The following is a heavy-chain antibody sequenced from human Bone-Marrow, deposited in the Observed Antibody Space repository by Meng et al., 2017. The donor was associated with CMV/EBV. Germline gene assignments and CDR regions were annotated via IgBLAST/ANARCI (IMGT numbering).Heavy chain of an antibody. CDR3: ARVARGGRGVPFDP. Sequence: SETLSLTCAVYGGSFSGYFWSWIRQPPGKGLEWIGEINYSENTNYNASLKSRVTMSVDTSKTHFSLRLSSVTAAATAVYYCARVARGGRGVPFDPWGEGGLVTVSS. D-gene: IGHD2-15*01. CDR2: INYSENT. J-gene: IGHJ5*02. V-gene: IGHV4-34*01. CDR1: GGSFSGYF.